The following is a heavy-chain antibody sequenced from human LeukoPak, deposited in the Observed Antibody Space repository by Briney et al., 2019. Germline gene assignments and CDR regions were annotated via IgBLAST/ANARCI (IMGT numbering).Heavy chain of an antibody. J-gene: IGHJ4*02. CDR2: ISGSGGST. CDR3: AKEAQGCSITSCYFDS. D-gene: IGHD2-2*01. CDR1: GFTFSSYA. Sequence: PGGSLRHSCAASGFTFSSYAMSWVRQAPGEGLEWVSAISGSGGSTYYADSVKGRFTISRDNSKNTLYLQMNSLRAEDTAVYYCAKEAQGCSITSCYFDSWGQGTLVTVSS. V-gene: IGHV3-23*01.